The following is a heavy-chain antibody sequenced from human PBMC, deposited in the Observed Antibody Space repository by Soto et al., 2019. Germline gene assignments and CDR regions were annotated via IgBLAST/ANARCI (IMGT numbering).Heavy chain of an antibody. D-gene: IGHD2-15*01. Sequence: ASVKVSCKASGYTFTSYGISWVRQAPGQGLDWMGWISAYNGNTKYAQDLQGRVTMTTDTSTSTAYMELRSLRSDDTAVYYCARFTGGSYNTYYFYYGMDVWGQGTTVTVSS. V-gene: IGHV1-18*04. CDR3: ARFTGGSYNTYYFYYGMDV. J-gene: IGHJ6*02. CDR2: ISAYNGNT. CDR1: GYTFTSYG.